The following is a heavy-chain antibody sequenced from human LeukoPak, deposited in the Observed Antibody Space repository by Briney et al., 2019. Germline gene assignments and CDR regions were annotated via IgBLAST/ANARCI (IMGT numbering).Heavy chain of an antibody. Sequence: GGSLRLSCATSGFTFSQFGMTWVRQPPGKGLEWVSSFDGNAHGTYFADSVKGRCTLSSNNTKNTVYLQMNRLRADDTAIYYCAKARIVGVGWVQFDYWGQGSLVTVSS. D-gene: IGHD2-21*01. V-gene: IGHV3-23*01. J-gene: IGHJ4*02. CDR1: GFTFSQFG. CDR2: FDGNAHGT. CDR3: AKARIVGVGWVQFDY.